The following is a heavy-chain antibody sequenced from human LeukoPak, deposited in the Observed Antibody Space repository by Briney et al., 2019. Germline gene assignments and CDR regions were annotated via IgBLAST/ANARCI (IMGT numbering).Heavy chain of an antibody. CDR2: ISSSSNYI. V-gene: IGHV3-21*01. CDR1: GFTLRSYR. Sequence: PGGSLRLSCAASGFTLRSYRRTSVPQAPGKGLEWVSSISSSSNYIYYADSVKGRFTISRDNAKQSLYLQVTSVRAEDTAVYYCAREASDYGGNDWGQGTLVTVSS. D-gene: IGHD4-23*01. J-gene: IGHJ4*02. CDR3: AREASDYGGND.